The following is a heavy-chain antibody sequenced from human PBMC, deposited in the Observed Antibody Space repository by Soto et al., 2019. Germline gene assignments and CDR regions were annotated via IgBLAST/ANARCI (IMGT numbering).Heavy chain of an antibody. V-gene: IGHV3-66*01. CDR3: AMEYHSDAYYAPNGCDP. Sequence: VQLVESGGGLVQPGGSLRLSCAASGFTVSEIYMSWVRQAPGKGLELVSVLYSNGATSYADSVRGRFTISRDHSKNTLYLQMNSLRVEDTAVYCCAMEYHSDAYYAPNGCDPRGQGTLVTVSS. CDR1: GFTVSEIY. CDR2: LYSNGAT. D-gene: IGHD3-22*01. J-gene: IGHJ5*02.